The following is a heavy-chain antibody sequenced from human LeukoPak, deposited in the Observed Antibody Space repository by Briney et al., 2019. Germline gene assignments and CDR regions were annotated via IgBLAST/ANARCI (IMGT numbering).Heavy chain of an antibody. Sequence: GGSLRLSCAASGFTFSSYSMNWVRQAPGKGLEWVSSISSSSSYIYYADSVKGRFTISRDNAKNSLYLQMNSLRAEDTAVYYCARDISGYDPYYFDYWGQGTLVTASS. CDR3: ARDISGYDPYYFDY. J-gene: IGHJ4*02. CDR1: GFTFSSYS. D-gene: IGHD5-12*01. V-gene: IGHV3-21*01. CDR2: ISSSSSYI.